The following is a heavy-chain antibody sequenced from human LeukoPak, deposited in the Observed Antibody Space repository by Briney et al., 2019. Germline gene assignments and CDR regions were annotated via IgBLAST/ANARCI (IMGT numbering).Heavy chain of an antibody. V-gene: IGHV4-39*07. CDR3: ARSELLWFGGVNSGFDY. Sequence: KPSETLSLTCTVSGGSISSDDYWWGWIRQPPGRGLEWIGTIFYSGTTYYNPSLKSRATISLDTSKIQFSLKLSSVTAADTAVYYCARSELLWFGGVNSGFDYWGQGTLVTVSS. D-gene: IGHD3-10*01. CDR2: IFYSGTT. CDR1: GGSISSDDYW. J-gene: IGHJ4*02.